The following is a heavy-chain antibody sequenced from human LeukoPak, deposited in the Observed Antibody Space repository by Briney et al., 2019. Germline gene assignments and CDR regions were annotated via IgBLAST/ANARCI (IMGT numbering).Heavy chain of an antibody. CDR3: ARASGPEDY. V-gene: IGHV3-48*03. CDR1: GFTFSSYE. CDR2: ISSSGSTI. Sequence: PGGSLRLSCAASGFTFSSYEMNWVRQAPGKGLEWVSYISSSGSTIYYADSVKGRFTISRDNAKNSLYLQMNSLRAEDPALYYCARASGPEDYWGQGTLVTVSS. J-gene: IGHJ4*02.